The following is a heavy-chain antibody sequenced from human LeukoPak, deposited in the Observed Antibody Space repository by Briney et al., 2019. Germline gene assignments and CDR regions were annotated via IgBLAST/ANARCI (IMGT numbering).Heavy chain of an antibody. CDR2: IYYSGNT. Sequence: SETLSLTCTVSGGSIRSYYWSWIRQPPGKGLEWIGYIYYSGNTNYNPSLKSRVTISVDTSKNQFSLKLSSVTAADTAVYYCARGAGYCGGDCYLNLFDPWGQGTLVTVSS. J-gene: IGHJ5*02. V-gene: IGHV4-59*01. D-gene: IGHD2-21*02. CDR3: ARGAGYCGGDCYLNLFDP. CDR1: GGSIRSYY.